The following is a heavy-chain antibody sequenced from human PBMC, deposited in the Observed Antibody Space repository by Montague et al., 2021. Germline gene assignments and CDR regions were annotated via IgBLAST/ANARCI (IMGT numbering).Heavy chain of an antibody. CDR2: IWYDGSNK. Sequence: SLRLSCAASGFTFSSYAMHWVRRAPGKGLEWVAVIWYDGSNKYYADSVKGRFTISRDNSKKTLLVQMNSLRADDTAVYYCARGPSAVGGSLPRDYWGQGTLVTVSS. CDR3: ARGPSAVGGSLPRDY. V-gene: IGHV3-33*01. J-gene: IGHJ4*02. D-gene: IGHD2-15*01. CDR1: GFTFSSYA.